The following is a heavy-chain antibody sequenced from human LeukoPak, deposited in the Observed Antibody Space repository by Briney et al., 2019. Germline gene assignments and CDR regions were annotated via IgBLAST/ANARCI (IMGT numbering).Heavy chain of an antibody. Sequence: PSETLSLTCAVSGGSISSGGYSWSWIRQPPGKGLEWIGYIYHSGSTYYNPSLKSRVTISVDRSKNRFSLKLSSVTAADTAVYYCARVATIFGVVFDYWGQGTLVTVSS. CDR1: GGSISSGGYS. J-gene: IGHJ4*02. V-gene: IGHV4-30-2*01. CDR2: IYHSGST. CDR3: ARVATIFGVVFDY. D-gene: IGHD3-3*01.